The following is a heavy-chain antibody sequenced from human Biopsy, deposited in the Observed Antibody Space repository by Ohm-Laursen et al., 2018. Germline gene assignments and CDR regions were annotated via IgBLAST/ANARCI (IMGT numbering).Heavy chain of an antibody. Sequence: GTLSLTCAVSGGSMGTYYWSWIRQPPGKVMEWIASIYYSGTTHKNPSLKSRVTISVDTSQGLLSLDLSSVTAADTAVYYCARVRGGFLEWFDYWGQGTLVTVSS. D-gene: IGHD3-3*01. V-gene: IGHV4-59*01. J-gene: IGHJ5*01. CDR3: ARVRGGFLEWFDY. CDR1: GGSMGTYY. CDR2: IYYSGTT.